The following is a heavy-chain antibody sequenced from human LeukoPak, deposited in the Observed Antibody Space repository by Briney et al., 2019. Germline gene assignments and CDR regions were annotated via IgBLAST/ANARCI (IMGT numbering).Heavy chain of an antibody. J-gene: IGHJ3*02. CDR3: AAIMVVTAGVAFNI. V-gene: IGHV1-8*01. Sequence: GASVKVSCKSSEYTFNSYDINWVRQATGQGLEWMGWMSPNSDNRGYEQNFQGRVTMTMDTSISTAYMELSSLRSEDTAVYYCAAIMVVTAGVAFNIWGQGTMVTVSS. CDR1: EYTFNSYD. CDR2: MSPNSDNR. D-gene: IGHD2-21*02.